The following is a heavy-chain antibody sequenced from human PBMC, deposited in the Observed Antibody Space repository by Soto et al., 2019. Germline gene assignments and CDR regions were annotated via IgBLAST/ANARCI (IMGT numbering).Heavy chain of an antibody. V-gene: IGHV4-31*03. D-gene: IGHD2-21*02. CDR2: IYYSGST. CDR3: ARLERTYCGGDCYSSFFDY. J-gene: IGHJ4*02. Sequence: QVQLQESGPGLVKPSQTLSLTCTVSGGSISSGGYYWSWIRQHPGKGLEWIGYIYYSGSTYYNPSMMRRVTISVDTSKNQFSLKLSAVTAADTAVYYCARLERTYCGGDCYSSFFDYWGQGTLVTVSS. CDR1: GGSISSGGYY.